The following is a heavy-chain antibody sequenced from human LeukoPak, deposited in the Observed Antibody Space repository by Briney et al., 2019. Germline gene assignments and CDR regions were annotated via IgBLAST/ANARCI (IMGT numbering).Heavy chain of an antibody. CDR3: ARDIGAFYYIAY. V-gene: IGHV3-30*02. Sequence: GGSLSLSCAVSGFTFSSYGMHWVRQAPGEGLEWVAYIGYDGSKKYYSDSVKGRFTISRDNSKNTVHLQMNSLRAADTALYFCARDIGAFYYIAYWGQGIRVTVSS. CDR2: IGYDGSKK. D-gene: IGHD1-26*01. J-gene: IGHJ4*02. CDR1: GFTFSSYG.